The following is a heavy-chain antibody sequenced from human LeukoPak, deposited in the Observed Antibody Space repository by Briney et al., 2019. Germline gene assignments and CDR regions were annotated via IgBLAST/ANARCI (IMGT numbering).Heavy chain of an antibody. Sequence: PSETLSLTCAVSGGSISIGGFSWSWIRQPPGKGLEWIGYIYYSGSTYYNPSLKSRLSISIDTSKNQFSLKLSSVTAADTAVYYCARDPLFDYSIRGYMDVWGKGTTVTVSS. D-gene: IGHD4-11*01. J-gene: IGHJ6*03. CDR2: IYYSGST. CDR1: GGSISIGGFS. CDR3: ARDPLFDYSIRGYMDV. V-gene: IGHV4-30-4*07.